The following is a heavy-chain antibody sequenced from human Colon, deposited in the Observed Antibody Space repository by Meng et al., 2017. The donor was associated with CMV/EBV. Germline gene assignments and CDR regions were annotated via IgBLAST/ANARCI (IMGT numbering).Heavy chain of an antibody. CDR3: VRRLPYNGYDW. J-gene: IGHJ4*02. D-gene: IGHD3-3*01. Sequence: GESLKISCAASGFTFSSYSMHWVRQAPGKGLYWVAVISYDGSNKYYADSVKGRFTISRDNSKNTLFLQINSLRPEDTAVYYCVRRLPYNGYDWWGQGTVVTVSS. V-gene: IGHV3-30-3*01. CDR1: GFTFSSYS. CDR2: ISYDGSNK.